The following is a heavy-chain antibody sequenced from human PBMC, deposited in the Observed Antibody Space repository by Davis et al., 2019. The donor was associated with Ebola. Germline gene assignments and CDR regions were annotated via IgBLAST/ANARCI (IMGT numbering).Heavy chain of an antibody. CDR1: GFTFSSYS. J-gene: IGHJ4*02. CDR3: AKGTAMVFGEFDY. CDR2: ISSSSSYI. Sequence: GESLKISCAASGFTFSSYSMNWVRQAPGKGLEWVSSISSSSSYIYYADSAKGRFTISRDNSKNTLYLQMNSLRAEDTAVYYCAKGTAMVFGEFDYWGQGTLVTVSS. D-gene: IGHD5-18*01. V-gene: IGHV3-21*04.